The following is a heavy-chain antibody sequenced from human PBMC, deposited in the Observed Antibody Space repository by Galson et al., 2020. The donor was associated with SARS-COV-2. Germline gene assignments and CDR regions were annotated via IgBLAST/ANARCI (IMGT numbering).Heavy chain of an antibody. V-gene: IGHV3-23*01. CDR2: ISASGGST. J-gene: IGHJ4*02. CDR3: AKDVHILITGGIFDY. D-gene: IGHD2-8*02. Sequence: GGSLRLSWAASGFTFSSYAMSWVRQAPGKWLEWVSAISASGGSTYYADSVEGRFTISRDNSKKTLYLQMNSLRAEDTAVYYCAKDVHILITGGIFDYWGQGTLVTVSS. CDR1: GFTFSSYA.